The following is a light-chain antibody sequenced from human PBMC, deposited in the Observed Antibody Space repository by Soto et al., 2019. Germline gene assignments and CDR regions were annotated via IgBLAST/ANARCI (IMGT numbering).Light chain of an antibody. Sequence: DIVMTQSPDSLAVSLGERATINRKSSQSVLYSSNNKNYLGWYQQKPGQSPNLLIYWASTRESGVPDRFSGSGSGTEFTLTLSSLQAEDVAVYYCQQYYSIPYTFGQGTKLEI. CDR3: QQYYSIPYT. CDR2: WAS. J-gene: IGKJ2*01. CDR1: QSVLYSSNNKNY. V-gene: IGKV4-1*01.